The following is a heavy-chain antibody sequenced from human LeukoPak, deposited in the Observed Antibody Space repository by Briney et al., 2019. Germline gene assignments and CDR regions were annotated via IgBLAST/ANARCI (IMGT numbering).Heavy chain of an antibody. CDR1: GGSISSGGYY. CDR3: ATNTAMATLYFDY. D-gene: IGHD5-18*01. CDR2: IYYSGST. V-gene: IGHV4-31*02. J-gene: IGHJ4*02. Sequence: SQTLSLTCTASGGSISSGGYYWSWIRQHPGKGLEWIGYIYYSGSTYYNPSLKSRVTISVDTSKNQFSLKLSSVTAADTAVYYCATNTAMATLYFDYWGQGTLVTVSS.